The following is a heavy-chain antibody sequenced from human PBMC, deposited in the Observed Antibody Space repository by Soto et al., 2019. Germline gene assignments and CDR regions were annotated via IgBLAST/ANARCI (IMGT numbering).Heavy chain of an antibody. Sequence: ASVKVSCKASGYTFTSYGISWVRQAPGQGLEWMGWISAYNGNTNYAQKLQGRVTMTTDTSTSTAYMELRSLRSDETAVYYCARSWAAAGTDYYGMDVWGQGTTVTVSS. CDR1: GYTFTSYG. CDR3: ARSWAAAGTDYYGMDV. D-gene: IGHD6-13*01. CDR2: ISAYNGNT. J-gene: IGHJ6*02. V-gene: IGHV1-18*01.